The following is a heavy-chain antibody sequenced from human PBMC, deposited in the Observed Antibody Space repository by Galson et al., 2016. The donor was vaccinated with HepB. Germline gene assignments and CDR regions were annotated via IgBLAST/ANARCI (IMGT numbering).Heavy chain of an antibody. CDR3: AKEYDFWSGYSSLYGMDV. Sequence: SLRLSCAASGFTFSSYAMSWVRQAPGKGLEWVSGISGSGDRTYYADSVKDRFTISRDNSKNTLYLQMNSLRVEDTALYYCAKEYDFWSGYSSLYGMDVWGQGTTVTVSS. CDR1: GFTFSSYA. V-gene: IGHV3-23*01. D-gene: IGHD3-3*01. J-gene: IGHJ6*02. CDR2: ISGSGDRT.